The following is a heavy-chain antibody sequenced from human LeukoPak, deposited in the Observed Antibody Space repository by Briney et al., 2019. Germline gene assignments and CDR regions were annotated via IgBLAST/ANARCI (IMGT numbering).Heavy chain of an antibody. CDR2: INHSGST. D-gene: IGHD5-24*01. J-gene: IGHJ3*02. Sequence: PSETLSLTCAVYGGSFSGYYWSWIRQPPGKGLEWIGEINHSGSTNYNPSLKSRVTISVDTSKNQFSLKLSSVTAADTAVYYCARLPEMATIRDAFDIWGQGTMVTVSS. CDR1: GGSFSGYY. CDR3: ARLPEMATIRDAFDI. V-gene: IGHV4-34*01.